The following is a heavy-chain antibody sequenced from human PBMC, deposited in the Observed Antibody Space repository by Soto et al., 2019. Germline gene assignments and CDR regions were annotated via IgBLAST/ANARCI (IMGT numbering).Heavy chain of an antibody. CDR2: SRNKTKGYTT. CDR3: ARVIVVVAGTTHHYYFDY. D-gene: IGHD2-15*01. J-gene: IGHJ4*02. V-gene: IGHV3-72*01. CDR1: GFTFSDHY. Sequence: GSLRLSCAGSGFTFSDHYVDWVRQAPGKGLEWVGRSRNKTKGYTTEYAASVKGRFTMSRDESKSSLYLQMNSLKIEDTAVYYCARVIVVVAGTTHHYYFDYWGQGTLVTVSS.